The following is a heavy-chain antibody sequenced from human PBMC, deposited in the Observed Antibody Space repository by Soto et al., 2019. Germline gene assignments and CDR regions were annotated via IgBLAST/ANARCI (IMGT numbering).Heavy chain of an antibody. Sequence: PGGSLRLSCGASGFTFSSYWMHWVRQAPGKGLVWVSRINSDGSSTSYADSVKGRFTISRDNAKNTLYLQVNNLRAEDTAVYYCSRANRYCTGGYCYHEYWGQGNLVTVSS. V-gene: IGHV3-74*01. CDR2: INSDGSST. CDR3: SRANRYCTGGYCYHEY. CDR1: GFTFSSYW. D-gene: IGHD2-15*01. J-gene: IGHJ4*02.